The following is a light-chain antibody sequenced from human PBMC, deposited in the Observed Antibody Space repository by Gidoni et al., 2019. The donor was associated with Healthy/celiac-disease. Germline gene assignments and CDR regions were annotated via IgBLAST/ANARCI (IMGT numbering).Light chain of an antibody. J-gene: IGKJ4*01. V-gene: IGKV1-39*01. CDR2: AAS. CDR1: QSISSY. Sequence: DIQMTQSPSSLSASVGDRVTITCRASQSISSYLNWYQQKLGKAPKVLIYAASSLQSGVPPRFSGSGSGTDFTLTISSLQPEDFATYYCQQSYSTPVTFGGGTKVEIK. CDR3: QQSYSTPVT.